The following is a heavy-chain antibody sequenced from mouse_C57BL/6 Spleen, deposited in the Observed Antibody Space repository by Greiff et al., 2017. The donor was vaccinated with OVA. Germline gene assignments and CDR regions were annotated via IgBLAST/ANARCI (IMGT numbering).Heavy chain of an antibody. Sequence: VQLKQSGAELVKPGASVKLSCTASGFNITDYYMHWVKQRTEQGLEWIGRIDPEDGETKYAPKFQGKATITADTSSNTAYLQLSSLTSEDTAVYYCAPLGGFAYWGQGTLVTVSA. CDR1: GFNITDYY. D-gene: IGHD4-1*01. CDR3: APLGGFAY. V-gene: IGHV14-2*01. CDR2: IDPEDGET. J-gene: IGHJ3*01.